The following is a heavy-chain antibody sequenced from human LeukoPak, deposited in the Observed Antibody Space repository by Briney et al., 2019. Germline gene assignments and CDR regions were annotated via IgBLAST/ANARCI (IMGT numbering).Heavy chain of an antibody. J-gene: IGHJ4*02. Sequence: GGSLKISFKGSGYCFTSYWIGRVRPMPGEGLEWMGIIYPGDSDTRYIPSFQGQVTISADKPISTAYLQWSSLKASDTAMYYCARLSGDSSGYYSWGQGTLVTVSS. D-gene: IGHD3-22*01. CDR2: IYPGDSDT. V-gene: IGHV5-51*04. CDR3: ARLSGDSSGYYS. CDR1: GYCFTSYW.